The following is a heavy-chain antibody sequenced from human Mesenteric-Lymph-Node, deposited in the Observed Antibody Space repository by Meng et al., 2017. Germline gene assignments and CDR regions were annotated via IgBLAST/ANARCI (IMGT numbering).Heavy chain of an antibody. CDR2: IHSDGSST. D-gene: IGHD2-15*01. J-gene: IGHJ6*02. CDR3: ARVGGSGGGCDRQNYYGTDV. CDR1: GFTFSNYW. Sequence: GESLKISCAASGFTFSNYWMHWVRQAPGKGLVWVSRIHSDGSSTSYADSVKVRVTISRDNAKNTLYLHMNSLRVEDTAVYSCARVGGSGGGCDRQNYYGTDVWGHGTTVTVSS. V-gene: IGHV3-74*01.